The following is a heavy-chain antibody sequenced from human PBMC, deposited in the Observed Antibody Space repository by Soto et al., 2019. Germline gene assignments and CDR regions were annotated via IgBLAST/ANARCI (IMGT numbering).Heavy chain of an antibody. D-gene: IGHD5-12*01. J-gene: IGHJ2*01. CDR3: ASSRGYSGYGPNWYFEL. V-gene: IGHV3-11*05. Sequence: QVQLVESGGGLVKPGGSLSLSCAASGFTFSDYYMRWIRQAPGKGLEWVSYISSSSSYTNYADSVKGRFTISRDTAKNSLYLQMNSLRAEDTAVYYCASSRGYSGYGPNWYFELWGRVTLVTFSS. CDR2: ISSSSSYT. CDR1: GFTFSDYY.